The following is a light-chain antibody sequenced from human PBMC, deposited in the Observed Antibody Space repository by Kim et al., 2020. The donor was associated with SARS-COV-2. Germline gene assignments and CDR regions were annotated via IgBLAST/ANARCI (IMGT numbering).Light chain of an antibody. CDR3: AAWDDSLNGWV. J-gene: IGLJ3*02. V-gene: IGLV1-44*01. CDR2: SNN. CDR1: SSNIGSNT. Sequence: QSVLTQPPSASGTPGQRVTISCSGSSSNIGSNTVNWYQQLPGTAPKIVIYSNNQRPSGVPDRLSASKSGTSASLAISGLHSDDESDYYCAAWDDSLNGWVFGGGTQLTVL.